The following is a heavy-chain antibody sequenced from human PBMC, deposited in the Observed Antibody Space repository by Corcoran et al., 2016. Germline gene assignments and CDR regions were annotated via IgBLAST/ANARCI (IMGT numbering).Heavy chain of an antibody. CDR1: GFTVSSNY. V-gene: IGHV3-53*01. CDR3: ARVLSGSRHYYGMDV. Sequence: EVQLVGSGGGLIQPGGSLRLSCAASGFTVSSNYMSWVRQAPGKGLEWVSVIYSGGSTYYADSVKGRFTISRDNSKNTLYLQMNSLRAEDTAVYYCARVLSGSRHYYGMDVWGQGTTVTVSS. D-gene: IGHD1-26*01. J-gene: IGHJ6*02. CDR2: IYSGGST.